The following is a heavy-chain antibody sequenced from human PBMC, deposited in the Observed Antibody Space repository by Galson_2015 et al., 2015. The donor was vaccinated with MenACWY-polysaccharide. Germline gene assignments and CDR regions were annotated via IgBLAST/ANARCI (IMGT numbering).Heavy chain of an antibody. CDR2: ISSSSSYI. Sequence: SLRLSCAASGFTFSSYRMNWVRQAPGKGLEWVSSISSSSSYIYYADSVKGRFTISRDNAKNSLYLQMNSLRAEDTAVYYCARDGAIQYHDAFDIWGQGTMVTVSS. J-gene: IGHJ3*02. CDR1: GFTFSSYR. V-gene: IGHV3-21*01. D-gene: IGHD4-11*01. CDR3: ARDGAIQYHDAFDI.